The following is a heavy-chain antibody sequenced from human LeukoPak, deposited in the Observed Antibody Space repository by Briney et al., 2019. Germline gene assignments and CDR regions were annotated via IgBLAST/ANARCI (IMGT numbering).Heavy chain of an antibody. CDR3: AGRRDGYNKFDW. Sequence: GESLKISCKASGYTFTNYWIGWVCQMPGKGLEWMGIIYPDDSDTRYSPSFQGQVTISADKSISTTYLQWGSLKASDTAMYYCAGRRDGYNKFDWWGQGTLVTVSS. D-gene: IGHD5-24*01. CDR2: IYPDDSDT. J-gene: IGHJ4*02. CDR1: GYTFTNYW. V-gene: IGHV5-51*01.